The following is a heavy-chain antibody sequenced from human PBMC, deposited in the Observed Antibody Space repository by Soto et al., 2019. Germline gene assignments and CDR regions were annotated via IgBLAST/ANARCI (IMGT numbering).Heavy chain of an antibody. CDR1: GFTFTRYS. CDR3: ARGGQWLRKFDY. D-gene: IGHD6-19*01. J-gene: IGHJ4*02. Sequence: PGGSLRLSCAASGFTFTRYSMNWVRQAPGKGLEWVSSISSTTNYIYYADSVKGRFTISRDNSKNTLYLQMNSLRAEDTAVYYCARGGQWLRKFDYWGQGTLVTVSS. V-gene: IGHV3-21*01. CDR2: ISSTTNYI.